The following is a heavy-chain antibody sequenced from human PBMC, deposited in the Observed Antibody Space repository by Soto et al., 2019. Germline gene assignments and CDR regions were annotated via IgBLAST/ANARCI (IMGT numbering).Heavy chain of an antibody. CDR3: ARSYYYFWSGYNYYYYYMDV. CDR2: IYHSGST. D-gene: IGHD3-3*01. V-gene: IGHV4-4*02. Sequence: PSETLSLTCAVSSGSISSSNWWSWVRQPPGKGLEWIGEIYHSGSTNYNPTLKARVTISVDKSKNQFSLKLSSVTAADTAVYYWARSYYYFWSGYNYYYYYMDVWGKGTTVTVSS. J-gene: IGHJ6*03. CDR1: SGSISSSNW.